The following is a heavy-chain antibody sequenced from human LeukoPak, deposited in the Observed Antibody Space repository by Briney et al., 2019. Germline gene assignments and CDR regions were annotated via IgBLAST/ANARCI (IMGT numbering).Heavy chain of an antibody. J-gene: IGHJ6*03. CDR2: ISSSGSTI. Sequence: GGSLRLSCAASGFTFSDYYMSWIRQAPGKGLEWVSYISSSGSTIYYADSVKGRFTISRDNAKDSLYLQMNSLRAEDTAVYYCARDPIPDYVWGSYRLYYYYYMDVWGKGTTVTVSS. CDR3: ARDPIPDYVWGSYRLYYYYYMDV. D-gene: IGHD3-16*02. CDR1: GFTFSDYY. V-gene: IGHV3-11*04.